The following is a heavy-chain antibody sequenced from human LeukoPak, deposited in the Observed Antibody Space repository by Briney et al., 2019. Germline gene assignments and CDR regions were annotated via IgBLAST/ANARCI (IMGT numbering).Heavy chain of an antibody. Sequence: PGGSLRLSCAASGFTFSSYEMMWVRQAPGKGLEWVSYISGSGYTIYYADSVKGRFTISRDNAKNSLYLQMNSLRAEDTAVYYCAKDLTGVNYCLDQWGQGTLVTVSS. CDR1: GFTFSSYE. V-gene: IGHV3-48*03. D-gene: IGHD1-7*01. CDR3: AKDLTGVNYCLDQ. CDR2: ISGSGYTI. J-gene: IGHJ4*02.